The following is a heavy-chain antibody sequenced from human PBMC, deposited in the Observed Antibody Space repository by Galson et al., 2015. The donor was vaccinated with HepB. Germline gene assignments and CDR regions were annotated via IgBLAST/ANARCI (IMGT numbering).Heavy chain of an antibody. Sequence: SLRLSCAASGFTFSSYAMHWVRQAPGKGLEWVAVISYDGSNKYYADSVKGRFTISRDNSKNTLYLQMNSLRAEDTAVYYCARANVDTAMVKDWGQGTLVTVSS. CDR1: GFTFSSYA. D-gene: IGHD5-18*01. V-gene: IGHV3-30*04. J-gene: IGHJ4*02. CDR3: ARANVDTAMVKD. CDR2: ISYDGSNK.